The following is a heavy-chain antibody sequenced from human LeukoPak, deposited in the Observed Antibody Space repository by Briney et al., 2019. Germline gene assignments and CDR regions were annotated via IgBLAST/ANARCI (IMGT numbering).Heavy chain of an antibody. J-gene: IGHJ4*02. CDR1: GESITTYY. CDR2: VRHSGST. Sequence: SETLSLTCAVYGESITTYYWTWIRQPPGKRLEWIGEVRHSGSTNYNPSLKSRVTMSVDMSKNQFSLKLNSVTAADTAVYYCAGATATGTGRAFHYWAQGNLVPVSS. V-gene: IGHV4-34*01. CDR3: AGATATGTGRAFHY. D-gene: IGHD3-10*01.